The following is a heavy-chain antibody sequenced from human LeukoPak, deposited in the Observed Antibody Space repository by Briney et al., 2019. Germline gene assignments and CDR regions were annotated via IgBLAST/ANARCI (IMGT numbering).Heavy chain of an antibody. D-gene: IGHD3-22*01. CDR2: IDHGGST. CDR3: ATAGEYYDSSGSLDY. J-gene: IGHJ4*02. V-gene: IGHV4-39*07. Sequence: PSETLSLTCTVSGGSISISSYYWGWIRQPPGKGLEWIGEIDHGGSTNYNPSLKSRVTISVDKSKNQFSLKLSSVTAADTAVYYCATAGEYYDSSGSLDYWGQGTLVTVSS. CDR1: GGSISISSYY.